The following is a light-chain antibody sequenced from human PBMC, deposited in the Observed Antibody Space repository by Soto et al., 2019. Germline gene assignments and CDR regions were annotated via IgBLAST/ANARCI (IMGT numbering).Light chain of an antibody. V-gene: IGLV2-8*01. CDR1: SSDIGRYNY. J-gene: IGLJ1*01. CDR2: EVS. Sequence: QSALTQPPSASGSPGQSVTISCTGTSSDIGRYNYVSWYQQHPGKAPKLMIYEVSKRPSGVPDRFSGSKSGNTASLTVSGLQAEDESDYYCSSTAGSNSYVFGTGTKRTFL. CDR3: SSTAGSNSYV.